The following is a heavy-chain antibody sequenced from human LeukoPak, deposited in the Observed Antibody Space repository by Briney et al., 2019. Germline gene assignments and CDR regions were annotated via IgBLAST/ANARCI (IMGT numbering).Heavy chain of an antibody. D-gene: IGHD3-22*01. Sequence: GGSLRLSCSASGFTFSTYGMRWVRQAPGKGLEWVALIWYDGFTKYYADSVKGRFTISRDNSKNTLYLQMNSLRVEDTAIYYFASDRLSDSSGALVTWGQGTLGT. J-gene: IGHJ5*02. V-gene: IGHV3-33*01. CDR1: GFTFSTYG. CDR2: IWYDGFTK. CDR3: ASDRLSDSSGALVT.